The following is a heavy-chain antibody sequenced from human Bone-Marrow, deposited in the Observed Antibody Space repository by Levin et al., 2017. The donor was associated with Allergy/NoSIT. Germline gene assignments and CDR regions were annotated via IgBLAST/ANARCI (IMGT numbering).Heavy chain of an antibody. CDR3: ARELGWYGKYETDY. D-gene: IGHD6-19*01. CDR2: INPNSGGT. Sequence: ASVKVSCKASGYTFTGYYMHWVRQAPGQGLEWMGRINPNSGGTNYAQKFQGRVTMTRDTSISTAYMELSRLRSDDTAVYYCARELGWYGKYETDYWGQGTLVTVSS. CDR1: GYTFTGYY. V-gene: IGHV1-2*06. J-gene: IGHJ4*02.